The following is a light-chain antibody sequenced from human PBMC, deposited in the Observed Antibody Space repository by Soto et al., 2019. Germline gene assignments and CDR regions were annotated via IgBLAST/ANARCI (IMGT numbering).Light chain of an antibody. CDR1: PNLLHSNGYNY. J-gene: IGKJ2*01. CDR3: MQALQTPYT. V-gene: IGKV2-28*01. CDR2: LGS. Sequence: DIVMTQSPLSLPVTPGEPASISCRSSPNLLHSNGYNYLAWYLQKPGQSPHLLIYLGSNRDSGVPDRFSCSGSGTDFTLKIRRVEAEDVGIYYCMQALQTPYTFFQGTKLEIK.